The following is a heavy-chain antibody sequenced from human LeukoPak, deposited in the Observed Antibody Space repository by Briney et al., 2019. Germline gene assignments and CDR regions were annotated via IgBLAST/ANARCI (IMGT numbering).Heavy chain of an antibody. CDR1: GFTFNSYA. D-gene: IGHD6-13*01. V-gene: IGHV3-23*01. CDR2: ISGSGGST. CDR3: AKRTDSSSSWYFDY. J-gene: IGHJ4*02. Sequence: PGGPLRLSCAASGFTFNSYAMSWVRQAPGKGLEWVSAISGSGGSTYYADSVKGRFTISRDNSKNTLYLQMNSLRAEDTAVYYCAKRTDSSSSWYFDYWGQGTLVTVSS.